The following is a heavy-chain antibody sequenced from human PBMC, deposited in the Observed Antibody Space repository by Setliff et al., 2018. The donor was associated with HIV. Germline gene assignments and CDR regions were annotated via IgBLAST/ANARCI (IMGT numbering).Heavy chain of an antibody. Sequence: GSLRLSCAASGFSFSNYGMHWVRQAPGRGLEWVSIIWYDGSNKFYADSVKGRFTISRDNSKNTLYLQMNNLRVEDTAVYYCARDFYSSTSGAVPDWGQGTAVPVSS. J-gene: IGHJ6*02. CDR1: GFSFSNYG. CDR3: ARDFYSSTSGAVPD. CDR2: IWYDGSNK. D-gene: IGHD6-6*01. V-gene: IGHV3-33*01.